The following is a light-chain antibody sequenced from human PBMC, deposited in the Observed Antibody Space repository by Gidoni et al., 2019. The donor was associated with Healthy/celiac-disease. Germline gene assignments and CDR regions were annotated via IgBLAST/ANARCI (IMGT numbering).Light chain of an antibody. J-gene: IGKJ1*01. Sequence: GDRVTITCRASQSISSYLNWYQQKPGKAPKLLIYAASSLQSGVPSRFSGSGSGTDFTLTISSLQPEDFATYYCQQSYSTPRAFGQGTKVEIK. CDR2: AAS. CDR3: QQSYSTPRA. V-gene: IGKV1-39*01. CDR1: QSISSY.